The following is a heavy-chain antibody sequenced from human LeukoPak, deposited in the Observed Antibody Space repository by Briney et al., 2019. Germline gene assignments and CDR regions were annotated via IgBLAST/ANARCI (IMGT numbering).Heavy chain of an antibody. CDR2: VSLAGRT. D-gene: IGHD1-26*01. CDR3: SRESGPFCPFGH. Sequence: SGTLSLTCGVSGGSITTTNYWSWVRQPPGGGLEWIGEVSLAGRTRYNPSLKNRVNISIDESKNHLYLNLASVTAADTAVYYCSRESGPFCPFGHWGQGTLVTVSS. CDR1: GGSITTTNY. J-gene: IGHJ4*02. V-gene: IGHV4-4*02.